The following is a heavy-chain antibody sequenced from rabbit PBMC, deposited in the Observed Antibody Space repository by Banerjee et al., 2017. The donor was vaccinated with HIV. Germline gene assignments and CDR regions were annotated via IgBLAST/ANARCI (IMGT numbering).Heavy chain of an antibody. V-gene: IGHV1S40*01. CDR2: IVIGGSGST. Sequence: QSLEEAGGDLVKPGASLTLACTGSGFSFSSADYMCWVRQAPGKGLEWIGCIVIGGSGSTWHASWAKGRFTISKTSSTTVTLQMTSLTAADTATYFCARQYWDDSAYAYAAFNLRGQGTLVTVS. D-gene: IGHD6-1*01. J-gene: IGHJ4*01. CDR3: ARQYWDDSAYAYAAFNL. CDR1: GFSFSSADY.